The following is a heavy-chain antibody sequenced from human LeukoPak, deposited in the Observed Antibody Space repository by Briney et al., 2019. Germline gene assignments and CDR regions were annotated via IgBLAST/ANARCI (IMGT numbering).Heavy chain of an antibody. CDR1: GASISSGRNY. V-gene: IGHV4-39*01. J-gene: IGHJ4*02. D-gene: IGHD5-18*01. CDR3: ARHLSGTTMAHYFDF. Sequence: SETLSLTCTVSGASISSGRNYWGWIRQSTGQGLEWIASVYFSGSTHYNPSLMSRAFISVDSSKNQVSLRLDSVTAADSAVYHCARHLSGTTMAHYFDFWGQGTLVTVSS. CDR2: VYFSGST.